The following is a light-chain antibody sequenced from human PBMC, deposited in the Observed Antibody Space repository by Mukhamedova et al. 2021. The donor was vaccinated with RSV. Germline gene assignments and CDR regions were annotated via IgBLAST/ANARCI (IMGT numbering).Light chain of an antibody. J-gene: IGKJ2*03. CDR2: EAS. V-gene: IGKV1-5*03. Sequence: WYQRRVHGKAHKFLIYEASSLESGVPSRFSGSGSGTEFTLTISSLQPDDFGTYYCQQYNNYPYSFGQGTKLEIK. CDR3: QQYNNYPYS.